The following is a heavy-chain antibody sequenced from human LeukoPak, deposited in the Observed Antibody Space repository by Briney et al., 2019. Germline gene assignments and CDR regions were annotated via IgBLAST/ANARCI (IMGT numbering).Heavy chain of an antibody. D-gene: IGHD4-23*01. J-gene: IGHJ3*02. V-gene: IGHV4-30-4*01. Sequence: SETLSLTCTVSGGSISSGDYYWSWIRQPPGKGLEWIGYIYYSGSTYYNPSLKSRVTISVDTSKNQFSLKLSSVTAADTAVYYCARDVGTVVPTAYDAIDIWGQGTMVTVSS. CDR2: IYYSGST. CDR3: ARDVGTVVPTAYDAIDI. CDR1: GGSISSGDYY.